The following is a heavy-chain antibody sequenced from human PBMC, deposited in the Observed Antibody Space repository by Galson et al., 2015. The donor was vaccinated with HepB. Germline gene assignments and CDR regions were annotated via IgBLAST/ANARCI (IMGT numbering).Heavy chain of an antibody. CDR3: ARGALVAVVRGTLNNWFAP. J-gene: IGHJ5*02. D-gene: IGHD2-15*01. CDR1: GYTFSTYS. V-gene: IGHV1-18*01. CDR2: ISPYNGDT. Sequence: SVMVSCKASGYTFSTYSITWVRQAPGQGLGWMGWISPYNGDTDYARKFQGRVTMTTDTFTSTAYMEVRSLRSDDTAVYYCARGALVAVVRGTLNNWFAPWGQGTLVTVSS.